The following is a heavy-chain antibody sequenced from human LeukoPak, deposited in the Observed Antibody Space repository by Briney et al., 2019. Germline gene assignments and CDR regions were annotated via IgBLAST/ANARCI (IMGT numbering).Heavy chain of an antibody. J-gene: IGHJ4*02. D-gene: IGHD2-2*01. CDR1: GFTFSSHG. V-gene: IGHV3-21*01. CDR3: ARDPHCSSTSCFFDY. Sequence: PGGSLRLSCAASGFTFSSHGMDWVRQAPGKGLEWVSSISSSSSYIYYADSVKGRFTISRDNAKNSLYLQMNSLRAEDTAVYYCARDPHCSSTSCFFDYWGQGTLVTVSS. CDR2: ISSSSSYI.